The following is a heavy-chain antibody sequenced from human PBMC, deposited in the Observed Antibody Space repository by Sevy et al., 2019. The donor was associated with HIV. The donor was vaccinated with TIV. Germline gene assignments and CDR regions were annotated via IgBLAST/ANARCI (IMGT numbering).Heavy chain of an antibody. D-gene: IGHD3-22*01. V-gene: IGHV3-7*01. CDR3: ARDRGTYYYDSSGYYPLDY. CDR1: GFTFSSYW. Sequence: GGSLRLSCAASGFTFSSYWMSWVRQAPGKGLEWVANIKQDGSEKYYVDSVKGRFTISRDNAKNSLYLQMNSLRAEDTAVYYCARDRGTYYYDSSGYYPLDYWGQGTLVTVSS. J-gene: IGHJ4*02. CDR2: IKQDGSEK.